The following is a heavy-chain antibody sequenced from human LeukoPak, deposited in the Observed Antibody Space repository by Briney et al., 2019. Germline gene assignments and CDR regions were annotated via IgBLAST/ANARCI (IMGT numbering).Heavy chain of an antibody. CDR2: IRSKANSYAT. Sequence: GGSLRLSCAASGFTFSGSAMHWVRQASGKGLEWVGRIRSKANSYATAYAASVKGGFTISRDDSKNTAYLQMNSLKTEDTAVYYCTRLAVTTPFDYWGQGTLVTVSS. CDR3: TRLAVTTPFDY. CDR1: GFTFSGSA. V-gene: IGHV3-73*01. J-gene: IGHJ4*02. D-gene: IGHD4-17*01.